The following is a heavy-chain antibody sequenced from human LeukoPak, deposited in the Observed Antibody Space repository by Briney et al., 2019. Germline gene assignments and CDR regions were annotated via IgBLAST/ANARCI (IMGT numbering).Heavy chain of an antibody. CDR1: GGSISSYY. V-gene: IGHV4-59*08. CDR3: ARGGAWFGELFFDY. CDR2: IYYSGST. J-gene: IGHJ4*02. Sequence: SETLSLTCTVSGGSISSYYWSWIRQPPGKGLEWIGYIYYSGSTYYNPSLKSRVTISVDTSKNQFSLKLSSVTAADTAVYYCARGGAWFGELFFDYWGQGTLVTVSS. D-gene: IGHD3-10*01.